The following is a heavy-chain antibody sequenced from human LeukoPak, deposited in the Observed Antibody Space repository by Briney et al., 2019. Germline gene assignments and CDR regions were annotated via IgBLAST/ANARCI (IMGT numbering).Heavy chain of an antibody. D-gene: IGHD4-17*01. Sequence: GGSLRLSCAGSGFSVSNYYMSWVRQAPGKGLEWVSLISDSGETFYADSMKGRFTISRDNSKNTMYLQMNRLRVEDTAVYFCARDRAVTQDWVEFDPWGQGTLVTVSS. V-gene: IGHV3-66*03. CDR1: GFSVSNYY. CDR3: ARDRAVTQDWVEFDP. CDR2: ISDSGET. J-gene: IGHJ5*02.